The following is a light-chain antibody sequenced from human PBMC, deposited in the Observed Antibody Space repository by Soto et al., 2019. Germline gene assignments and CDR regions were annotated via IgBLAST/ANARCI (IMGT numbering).Light chain of an antibody. J-gene: IGKJ3*01. Sequence: DIQMTQSPTSLSASVGDRVTITCRASQGIRNFVAWYQQKPGKAPKLLIYAASTLQSGFPSRFSGSGSGTDFTLTINGLQPEDVATYSCQKYSSVPVFGPGTKVEIK. CDR2: AAS. CDR3: QKYSSVPV. V-gene: IGKV1-27*01. CDR1: QGIRNF.